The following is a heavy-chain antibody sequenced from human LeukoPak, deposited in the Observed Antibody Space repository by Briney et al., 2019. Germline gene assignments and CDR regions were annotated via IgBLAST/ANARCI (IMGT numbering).Heavy chain of an antibody. CDR3: ARDTITGAYYYYMDV. J-gene: IGHJ6*03. CDR1: GFTFSSYW. V-gene: IGHV3-7*01. D-gene: IGHD5-12*01. Sequence: GGSLRISCAASGFTFSSYWMSWVGEAPGKGLEWVANIKQDGSEKYYVDSVKGRFTISRDNAKNSLYLQMNSLRAEDTAVYYCARDTITGAYYYYMDVWGKGTTVTVSS. CDR2: IKQDGSEK.